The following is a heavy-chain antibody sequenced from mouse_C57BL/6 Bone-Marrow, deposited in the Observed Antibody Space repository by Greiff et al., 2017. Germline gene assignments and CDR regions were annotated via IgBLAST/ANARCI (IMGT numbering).Heavy chain of an antibody. CDR3: ARLTTVVAYYYAMDY. CDR1: GYSFTDYN. Sequence: VQLQQSGPELVKPGASVKISCKASGYSFTDYNMNWVKQSNGQSLEWIGVINPNYGATSYNQKFKGKATLTVDQSSSTAYMQLNSLTSEDSAVYYCARLTTVVAYYYAMDYWGQGTAVTVSS. CDR2: INPNYGAT. V-gene: IGHV1-39*01. D-gene: IGHD1-1*01. J-gene: IGHJ4*01.